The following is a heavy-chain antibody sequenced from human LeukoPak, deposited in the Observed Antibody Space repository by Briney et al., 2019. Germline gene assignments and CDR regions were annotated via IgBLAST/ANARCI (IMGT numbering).Heavy chain of an antibody. V-gene: IGHV1-18*01. CDR1: GYTFTNYR. J-gene: IGHJ4*02. CDR3: AGVPCHTSRAFFDY. CDR2: VSGYNGDT. Sequence: GASVKVSCKSSGYTFTNYRISWVRHAPGQGLEWMGWVSGYNGDTNYAQKLQGRVTMTTDTSTTTGYMELRSLRSDGTAVDYCAGVPCHTSRAFFDYWGQGTLVSVSS.